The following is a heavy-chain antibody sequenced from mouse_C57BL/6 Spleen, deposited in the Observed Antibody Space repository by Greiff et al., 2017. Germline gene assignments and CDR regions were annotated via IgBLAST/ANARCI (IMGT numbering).Heavy chain of an antibody. V-gene: IGHV1-72*01. Sequence: QVHVKQPGAELVKPGASVKLSCKASGYTFTSYWMHWVKQRPGRGLEWIGRIDPNSGGTKYNEKFKSKATLTVDKPSSTAYMQLSSLTSEDSAVYYCARGHYGSTWNYAMDYWGQGTSVTVSS. CDR2: IDPNSGGT. J-gene: IGHJ4*01. D-gene: IGHD1-1*01. CDR1: GYTFTSYW. CDR3: ARGHYGSTWNYAMDY.